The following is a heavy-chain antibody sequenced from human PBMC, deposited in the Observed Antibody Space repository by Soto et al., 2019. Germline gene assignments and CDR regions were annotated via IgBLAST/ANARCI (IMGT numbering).Heavy chain of an antibody. CDR2: INAGNGNT. Sequence: QVPLVQSGAEVKKPGASVKVSCKASGYTFTSYAMHWVRQAPGQRLEWMGWINAGNGNTKYSQKFQGRVTITRDTSASTAYMELSSLRSEDTAVYYCARDGDTMVRGVVVGRSNWFDPWGQGTLVTVSS. CDR1: GYTFTSYA. CDR3: ARDGDTMVRGVVVGRSNWFDP. D-gene: IGHD3-10*01. V-gene: IGHV1-3*01. J-gene: IGHJ5*02.